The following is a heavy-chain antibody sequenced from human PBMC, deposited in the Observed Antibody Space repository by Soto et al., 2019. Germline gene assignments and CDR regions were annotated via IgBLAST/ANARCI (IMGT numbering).Heavy chain of an antibody. V-gene: IGHV3-30*18. Sequence: PGGSLRLSCAASGFTFSSYGMHWVRQAPGKGLEWVAVISYDGSNKYYADSVKGRFTISRDNSKNTQYLQMNSLRAEDTAVYYCAKEGAPVSGIYYYYYYGLDVWGQGTTVTV. CDR1: GFTFSSYG. J-gene: IGHJ6*02. CDR2: ISYDGSNK. D-gene: IGHD3-10*01. CDR3: AKEGAPVSGIYYYYYYGLDV.